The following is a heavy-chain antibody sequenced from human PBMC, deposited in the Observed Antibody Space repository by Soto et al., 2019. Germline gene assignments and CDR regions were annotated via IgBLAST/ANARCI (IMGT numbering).Heavy chain of an antibody. V-gene: IGHV3-30-3*01. CDR2: LSHDESSE. CDR1: GFPFNSQS. CDR3: ASGQDFYYDTRRY. J-gene: IGHJ4*02. Sequence: PGGSLRLSCSASGFPFNSQSLHWVRQAPGKGLEWVAVLSHDESSEYYADSVKGRFTISRDTSANMLFLHLDNLRTEDTAVYYCASGQDFYYDTRRYWGQGTVVTVSS. D-gene: IGHD3-22*01.